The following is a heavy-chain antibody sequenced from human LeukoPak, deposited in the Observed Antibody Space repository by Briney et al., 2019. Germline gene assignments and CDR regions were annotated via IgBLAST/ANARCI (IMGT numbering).Heavy chain of an antibody. J-gene: IGHJ6*02. D-gene: IGHD2-15*01. CDR2: ISSSGSTI. CDR3: ARTPYCSGGSCYSSYYYYGMDV. CDR1: GFTFSDYY. V-gene: IGHV3-11*01. Sequence: GGSLRLSCAASGFTFSDYYMSWIRQAPGKGLEWVSYISSSGSTIYYADSVKGRFTISRDNAKNSLYLQMNSLRAEDTAVYYCARTPYCSGGSCYSSYYYYGMDVWGQGTTVTVSS.